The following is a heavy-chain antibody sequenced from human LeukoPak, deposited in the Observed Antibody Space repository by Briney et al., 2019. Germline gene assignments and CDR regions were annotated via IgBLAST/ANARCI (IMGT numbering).Heavy chain of an antibody. J-gene: IGHJ4*02. CDR3: ARDPEMATSPGY. Sequence: ASVKVSCKASGYTFTGYYMHWVRQAPGQGLEWLGWLNPNTGGTNYAQKFQGRVTMTRDTSISTAYMELSRLRSDDTAVYYCARDPEMATSPGYWGQGTLVTVSS. V-gene: IGHV1-2*02. D-gene: IGHD5-24*01. CDR1: GYTFTGYY. CDR2: LNPNTGGT.